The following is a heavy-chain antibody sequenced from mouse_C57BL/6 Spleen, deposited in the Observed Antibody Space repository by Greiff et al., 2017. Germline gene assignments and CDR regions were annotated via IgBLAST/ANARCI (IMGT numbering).Heavy chain of an antibody. CDR2: ISSGSSTI. CDR3: ARSYGYDVDY. CDR1: GFTFSDYG. D-gene: IGHD2-2*01. J-gene: IGHJ2*01. Sequence: EVQLVESGGGLVKPGGSLKLSCAASGFTFSDYGMHWVRQAPGEGLEWVAYISSGSSTIYYADTVKGRFTITRDNAKNTLFLQLTSLRSEDAAMYCCARSYGYDVDYWGQGTTVTVSS. V-gene: IGHV5-17*01.